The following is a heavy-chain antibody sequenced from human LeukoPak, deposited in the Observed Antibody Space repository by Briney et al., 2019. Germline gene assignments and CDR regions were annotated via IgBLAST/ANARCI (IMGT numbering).Heavy chain of an antibody. Sequence: PGGSLRLSCAASGFTFSSYTMNWVRQAPGKGLEWVSYITGSSSTIYYADSVKGRFTFSRDNAKNSLYLQMSSLRDEDTAVYYCAGSPVTGYYFDYWGQGTLVTVSS. J-gene: IGHJ4*02. V-gene: IGHV3-48*02. CDR2: ITGSSSTI. CDR3: AGSPVTGYYFDY. D-gene: IGHD5-18*01. CDR1: GFTFSSYT.